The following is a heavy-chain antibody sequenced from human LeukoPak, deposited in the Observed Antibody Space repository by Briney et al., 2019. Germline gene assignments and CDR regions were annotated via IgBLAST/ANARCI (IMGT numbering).Heavy chain of an antibody. CDR2: INHSGST. CDR1: GVSFSGYY. CDR3: ARGPYCSAGSCYQQI. V-gene: IGHV4-34*01. Sequence: SETLSLTCAVYGVSFSGYYWSWIRQPPGKGVEWIGEINHSGSTKYNPSLKSRVTISVDTSKNQFSLKLSPVTAADTAVYYCARGPYCSAGSCYQQIWGQGTMVTVSS. D-gene: IGHD2-15*01. J-gene: IGHJ3*02.